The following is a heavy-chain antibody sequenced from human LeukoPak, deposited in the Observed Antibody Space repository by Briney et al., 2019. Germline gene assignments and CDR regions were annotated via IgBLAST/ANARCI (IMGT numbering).Heavy chain of an antibody. D-gene: IGHD1-7*01. V-gene: IGHV4-39*01. Sequence: SETLSLTCTVSGVSISSSSYYWGWIRQPPGKGLEWIGSIYYSGSTYYNPSLKSRVTISVDTSKNQFSLKLSSVTAADTAVYYCARQARSGTRADWGQGTLVTVSS. CDR1: GVSISSSSYY. CDR2: IYYSGST. J-gene: IGHJ4*02. CDR3: ARQARSGTRAD.